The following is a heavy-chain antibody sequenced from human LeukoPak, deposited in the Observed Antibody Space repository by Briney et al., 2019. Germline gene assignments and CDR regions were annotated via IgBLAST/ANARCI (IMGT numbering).Heavy chain of an antibody. CDR2: FYHRA. CDR3: VREGEYGEDYY. J-gene: IGHJ4*02. V-gene: IGHV4-31*03. Sequence: TSETLSLTCTVSGDSSIGSGGYYWTWIRQHPEKGLERIGYFYHRASYNPSLKSRVTISVDTSKNQFSLSLASVTAADTAVYYCVREGEYGEDYYWGQGAQVIVST. D-gene: IGHD4-17*01. CDR1: GDSSIGSGGYY.